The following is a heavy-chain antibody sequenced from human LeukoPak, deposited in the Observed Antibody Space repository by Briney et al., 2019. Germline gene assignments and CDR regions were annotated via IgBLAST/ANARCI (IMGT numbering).Heavy chain of an antibody. Sequence: GGSLRLSCAASGFTFSSYSMNWVRQAPGKGLEWVSYISGSGYTIYYAASVKGRFTISRDNAKNSLYLQMNSLRAEDTAAYYCARSTGYSGYAYWGQGTLVTVSS. CDR3: ARSTGYSGYAY. J-gene: IGHJ4*02. V-gene: IGHV3-48*01. CDR1: GFTFSSYS. CDR2: ISGSGYTI. D-gene: IGHD5-12*01.